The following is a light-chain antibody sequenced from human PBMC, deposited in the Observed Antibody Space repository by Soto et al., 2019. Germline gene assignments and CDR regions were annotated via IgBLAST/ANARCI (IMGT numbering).Light chain of an antibody. J-gene: IGKJ2*01. V-gene: IGKV3-15*01. CDR1: QSVGSN. CDR2: GAS. Sequence: EIVMTQSPATLSVSPGERASLSCRASQSVGSNLAWYQQTAGQAPRLLIYGASTRATGIPARFSGRGSGTEFTLTISSLQSEDFAVYSFQQYTNWPYTFGQGTKLEIK. CDR3: QQYTNWPYT.